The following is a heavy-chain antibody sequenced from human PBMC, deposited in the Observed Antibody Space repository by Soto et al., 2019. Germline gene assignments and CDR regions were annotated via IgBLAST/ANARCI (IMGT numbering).Heavy chain of an antibody. CDR3: AQGLGLGVSAGYPHDC. CDR2: ISVSGANT. D-gene: IGHD3-16*01. Sequence: DVQLLDSGGGLVQPGGSLRLSCAASGFTFNNYAMSWVRQAPGKGLEWVSTISVSGANTYYADSVKGRFTITRDESKNTLYLQMNSLGAEDTAVYYCAQGLGLGVSAGYPHDCWGQGTLVTVSS. V-gene: IGHV3-23*01. CDR1: GFTFNNYA. J-gene: IGHJ4*02.